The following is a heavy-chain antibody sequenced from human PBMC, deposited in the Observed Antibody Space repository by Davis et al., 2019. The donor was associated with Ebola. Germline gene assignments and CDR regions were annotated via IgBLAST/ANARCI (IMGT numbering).Heavy chain of an antibody. J-gene: IGHJ6*03. CDR3: ARETAMDRYYYYMDV. D-gene: IGHD5-18*01. CDR2: ISAYNGNT. Sequence: ASVKVSCKASGGTFSSYAISWVRQAPGQGLEWMGWISAYNGNTNYAQKLQGRVTMTTDTSTSTAYMELRSLRSDDTAVYYCARETAMDRYYYYMDVWGKGTTVTVSS. V-gene: IGHV1-18*01. CDR1: GGTFSSYA.